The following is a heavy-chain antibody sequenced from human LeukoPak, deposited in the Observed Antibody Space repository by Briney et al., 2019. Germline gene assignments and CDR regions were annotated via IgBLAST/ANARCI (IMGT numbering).Heavy chain of an antibody. CDR3: ARQAYSSGWYTAAY. J-gene: IGHJ4*02. Sequence: SETLSLTCTVSGGSISSSYWSWIRQPPGKGLEWIASIYDSETTKYNPSLRSRATISSDTSKNQFSLKLSSVAAADTAVYYCARQAYSSGWYTAAYWGQGTLVTVSS. CDR1: GGSISSSY. D-gene: IGHD6-19*01. V-gene: IGHV4-59*08. CDR2: IYDSETT.